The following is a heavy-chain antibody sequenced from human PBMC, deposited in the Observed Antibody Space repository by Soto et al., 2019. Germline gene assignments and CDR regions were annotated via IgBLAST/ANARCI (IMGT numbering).Heavy chain of an antibody. Sequence: QVQLQESGPGLVKPSGTLSLTCAVSGGSISSSNWWSWVRQPPGKGLEWIGEIYHSGSTNYNPSLKSRVTISVDKSKNHFSLKLSSVTAADTAVYYCASIYSSSWYRDPYYYYGMDVWGQGTTVTVSS. CDR3: ASIYSSSWYRDPYYYYGMDV. V-gene: IGHV4-4*02. J-gene: IGHJ6*02. CDR1: GGSISSSNW. D-gene: IGHD6-13*01. CDR2: IYHSGST.